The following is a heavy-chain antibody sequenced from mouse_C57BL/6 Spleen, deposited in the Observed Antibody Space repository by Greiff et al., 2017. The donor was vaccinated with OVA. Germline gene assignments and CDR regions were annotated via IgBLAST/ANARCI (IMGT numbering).Heavy chain of an antibody. CDR1: GFSFTSYA. Sequence: QVQLKGSGPGPVAPLQSLSITCTVSGFSFTSYAISRVRQPPGKGLEWLGGIWAGGGTNYNLALQSRLSISKDNSKSQVFLKMNRLRTDDTAGYYCARNKGATVVYFDYWGQGTTLTVSS. J-gene: IGHJ2*01. V-gene: IGHV2-9-1*01. CDR2: IWAGGGT. D-gene: IGHD1-1*01. CDR3: ARNKGATVVYFDY.